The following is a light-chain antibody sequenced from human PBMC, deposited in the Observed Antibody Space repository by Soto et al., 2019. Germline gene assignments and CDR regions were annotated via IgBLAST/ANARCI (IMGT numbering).Light chain of an antibody. J-gene: IGLJ1*01. CDR1: SSNIGAGYD. CDR3: QSDDSSLSGSRV. V-gene: IGLV1-40*01. Sequence: QSVLTQPPSVSGAPGQRVTISCTGCSSNIGAGYDVHWYQQLPGTAPKLLIYGNSNRPSGVPDRFSGSKSGTSASLAITGLQVEDEADYYCQSDDSSLSGSRVCGTGTKVTVL. CDR2: GNS.